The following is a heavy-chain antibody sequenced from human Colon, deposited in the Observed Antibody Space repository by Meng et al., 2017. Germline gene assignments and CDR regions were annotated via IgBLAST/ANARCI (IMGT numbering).Heavy chain of an antibody. Sequence: VQLVQSGSDLRKPGASVKISCKASGYTFTSYAINWVRQAPGQGLEWMGWINTNTGNPTYAQGFTGRFVFSLDASVTTAYLQIDSLRAEDTAVYYCATDGRLYDPNHVPSYFDYWGQGSLVTVSS. CDR2: INTNTGNP. V-gene: IGHV7-4-1*01. J-gene: IGHJ4*02. CDR1: GYTFTSYA. CDR3: ATDGRLYDPNHVPSYFDY. D-gene: IGHD1-14*01.